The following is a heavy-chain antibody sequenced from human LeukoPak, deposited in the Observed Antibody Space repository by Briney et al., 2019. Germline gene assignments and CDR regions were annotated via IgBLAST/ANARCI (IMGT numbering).Heavy chain of an antibody. CDR1: GGSISSYY. D-gene: IGHD6-13*01. J-gene: IGHJ3*02. CDR3: ARVLYSSSWNDAFDI. CDR2: IYYSGST. V-gene: IGHV4-59*01. Sequence: PSETLSLTCTVSGGSISSYYWSWIRQPPGKGLEWIGYIYYSGSTNYNPSLKSRVTISVDTSKNQFSLKLSSVTAADTAVYYCARVLYSSSWNDAFDIWGQGTLLTVSS.